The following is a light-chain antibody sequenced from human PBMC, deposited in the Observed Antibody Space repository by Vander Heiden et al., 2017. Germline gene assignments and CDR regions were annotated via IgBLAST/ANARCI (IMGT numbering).Light chain of an antibody. Sequence: QSVLTQPPSASGTPGQRVTTPCSGSISNIGTNTVNWYQQPPGTAPKLLIYSNNQRPSGVPDRFSGSKSGTSASLAISGLQSEDEAHYHCAAWDDRLSGWVFGGGTKLTV. J-gene: IGLJ3*02. CDR1: ISNIGTNT. CDR2: SNN. CDR3: AAWDDRLSGWV. V-gene: IGLV1-44*01.